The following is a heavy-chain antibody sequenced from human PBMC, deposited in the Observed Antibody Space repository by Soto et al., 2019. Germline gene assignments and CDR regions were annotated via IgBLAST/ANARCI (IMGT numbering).Heavy chain of an antibody. CDR1: GGSISSSSYY. D-gene: IGHD7-27*01. J-gene: IGHJ4*02. CDR3: ASPLTGDNFDY. V-gene: IGHV4-39*07. Sequence: SETLSLTCTVSGGSISSSSYYWGWIRQPPGKGLEWIGSIYYSGSTYYNPSLKSRVTISVDTSKNQFSLKLSSVTAADTAVYYCASPLTGDNFDYWGQGTLVTVSS. CDR2: IYYSGST.